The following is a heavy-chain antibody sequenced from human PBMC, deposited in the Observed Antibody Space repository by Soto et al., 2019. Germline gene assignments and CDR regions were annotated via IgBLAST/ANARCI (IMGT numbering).Heavy chain of an antibody. CDR1: GFTFTSYA. V-gene: IGHV3-30-3*01. CDR3: ARGTTLAIFDYGMDV. CDR2: ISNDGSNY. D-gene: IGHD3-3*01. Sequence: QVQLVESGGGVVQPGRSLRLSCAASGFTFTSYAMHWVRQAPGKGLEWVAVISNDGSNYYYADSVRGRFTISRDNTKNPLFLQVSSLRGGDSGVYYCARGTTLAIFDYGMDVWGQGTTVTVSS. J-gene: IGHJ6*02.